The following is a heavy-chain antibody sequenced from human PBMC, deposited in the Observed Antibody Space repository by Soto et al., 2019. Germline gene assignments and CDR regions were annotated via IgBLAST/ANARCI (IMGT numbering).Heavy chain of an antibody. CDR2: IWNDGSNQ. CDR3: GRDPPGSGWSLDY. CDR1: GFTFSTHA. D-gene: IGHD6-19*01. Sequence: GGSMRLSCVASGFTFSTHAMHWVRQAPGKGLEWVAMIWNDGSNQHYADSVKGRFTVSRDNSEHTVSLQMNSLRVEDTAVYYCGRDPPGSGWSLDYWGQGTLVTVSS. V-gene: IGHV3-33*01. J-gene: IGHJ4*02.